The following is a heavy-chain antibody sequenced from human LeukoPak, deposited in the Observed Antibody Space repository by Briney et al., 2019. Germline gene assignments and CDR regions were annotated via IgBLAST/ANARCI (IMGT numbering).Heavy chain of an antibody. CDR1: GFTFSSYS. J-gene: IGHJ5*02. Sequence: GGSLRLSCAASGFTFSSYSMNWVRQAPGKGLEWVSSISSSTSYIYYADSVKGRFTISRDNAKNSLYLQMNSLRAEDTAVYYCAGTIAAAVSSGHWFDPWGQGTLVTVSS. CDR2: ISSSTSYI. V-gene: IGHV3-21*01. CDR3: AGTIAAAVSSGHWFDP. D-gene: IGHD6-13*01.